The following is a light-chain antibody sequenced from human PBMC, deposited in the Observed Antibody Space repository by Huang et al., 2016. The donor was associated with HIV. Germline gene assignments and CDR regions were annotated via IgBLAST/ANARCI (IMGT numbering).Light chain of an antibody. CDR1: QSVSTN. J-gene: IGKJ1*01. CDR2: GAF. CDR3: QQYNNWPPWT. Sequence: EIVMTQSPATLSVSPGERATLSCRARQSVSTNLAWYQQKPGQAPRLLIYGAFIRATGIPARFSGSGSGTEFTLTISSLQSEDFAVYYCQQYNNWPPWTFGQGTKVEIK. V-gene: IGKV3-15*01.